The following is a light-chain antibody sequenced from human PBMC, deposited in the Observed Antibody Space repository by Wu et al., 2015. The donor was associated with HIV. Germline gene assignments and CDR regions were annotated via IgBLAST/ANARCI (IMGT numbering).Light chain of an antibody. CDR2: GAS. CDR1: QSVASSY. J-gene: IGKJ1*01. Sequence: EIVLTQSPGTLSLSPGERATLSCRASQSVASSYLAWHQQKPGQAPRLLIYGASSRATGIPDRFSGSGSGTDFTLTISTMQSADFAVYYCQQYNNWPAFGQGTRVEI. V-gene: IGKV3-20*01. CDR3: QQYNNWPA.